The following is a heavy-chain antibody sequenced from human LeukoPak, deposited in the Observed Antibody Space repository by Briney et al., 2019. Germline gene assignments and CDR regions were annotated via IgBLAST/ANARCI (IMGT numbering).Heavy chain of an antibody. CDR3: ARDRAYGMGV. CDR2: IKSDGRST. J-gene: IGHJ6*02. Sequence: GGSLRLSCAASGFTFSSYWMHWVRQAPGKGLVWVSLIKSDGRSTMYADSVKGRFTTSRDNAKNTLYLQMNSLRAEDTAVYYCARDRAYGMGVWGQGTTVTVSS. V-gene: IGHV3-74*03. CDR1: GFTFSSYW. D-gene: IGHD1-26*01.